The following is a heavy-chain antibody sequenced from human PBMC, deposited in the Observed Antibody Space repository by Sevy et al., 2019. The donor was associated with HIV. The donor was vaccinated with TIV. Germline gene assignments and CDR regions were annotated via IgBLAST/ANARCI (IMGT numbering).Heavy chain of an antibody. D-gene: IGHD3-3*01. CDR3: ARDLDSRSPRSWDFWSGYYSTHYYYYGMDV. CDR2: ISAYNGNT. J-gene: IGHJ6*02. Sequence: ASVKVSCKASGYTFTSYGISWVRQAPGQGLEWMGWISAYNGNTNYAQKLQGRVTMTTDTSTSTAYMELRSLRSDDTAMYYCARDLDSRSPRSWDFWSGYYSTHYYYYGMDVWGQGTTVTVSS. CDR1: GYTFTSYG. V-gene: IGHV1-18*01.